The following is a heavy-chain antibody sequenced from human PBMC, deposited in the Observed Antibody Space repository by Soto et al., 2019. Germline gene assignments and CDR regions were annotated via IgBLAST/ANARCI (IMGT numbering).Heavy chain of an antibody. V-gene: IGHV4-39*01. D-gene: IGHD1-26*01. J-gene: IGHJ5*02. CDR1: GGSITSSSYY. CDR2: IYYSGST. Sequence: QLHLRESGPGLVKPSETLSLTCTVSGGSITSSSYYWGWIRQPPGKGLEWIGSIYYSGSTYDNPSLKSQVTVSVDTSKNQFSLKLSSVTAADTAVYYCATQEVGGSYVYTFDPWGQGTLVTVSS. CDR3: ATQEVGGSYVYTFDP.